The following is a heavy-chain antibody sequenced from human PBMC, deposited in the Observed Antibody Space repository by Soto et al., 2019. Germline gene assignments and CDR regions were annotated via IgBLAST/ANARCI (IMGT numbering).Heavy chain of an antibody. J-gene: IGHJ4*02. CDR3: ATEEMATPLDY. CDR1: GFTFSSYA. D-gene: IGHD5-12*01. V-gene: IGHV3-30-3*01. Sequence: QVQLVESGGGVVQPGRSLRLSCAASGFTFSSYAMHWVRQAPGKGLEWVAVISYDGSNKYYADSVKGRFTISRDNSKNTLYMQMNSLRAEDTAVYYCATEEMATPLDYWGQGTLVPVSS. CDR2: ISYDGSNK.